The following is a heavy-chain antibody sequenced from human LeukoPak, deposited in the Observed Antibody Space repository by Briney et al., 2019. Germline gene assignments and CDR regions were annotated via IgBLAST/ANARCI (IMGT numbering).Heavy chain of an antibody. V-gene: IGHV3-23*01. CDR2: ISGSGGST. J-gene: IGHJ4*02. Sequence: PGGSLRLSCAASGFTFSSYAMGWVRQAPGKGLEWVSAISGSGGSTYYADSVKGRFTISRDNSKNTLYLQMNSLRAEDTAVYYCAKEISGYSSSWARFDYWGQGTLVTVSS. CDR3: AKEISGYSSSWARFDY. D-gene: IGHD6-13*01. CDR1: GFTFSSYA.